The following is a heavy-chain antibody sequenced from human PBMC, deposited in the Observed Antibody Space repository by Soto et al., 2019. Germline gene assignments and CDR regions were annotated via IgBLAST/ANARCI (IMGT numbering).Heavy chain of an antibody. CDR1: GYSFSTYD. CDR2: ISPKNGNT. J-gene: IGHJ4*02. Sequence: ASVKVSCKASGYSFSTYDISWLRQAPGQGPEWMGRISPKNGNTNYAQNFQDRVTMTADTSSSTAYMELRGLRSDDTAKYYCARVGRDSSRAFVYWGQGTLVTVSS. CDR3: ARVGRDSSRAFVY. D-gene: IGHD6-13*01. V-gene: IGHV1-18*04.